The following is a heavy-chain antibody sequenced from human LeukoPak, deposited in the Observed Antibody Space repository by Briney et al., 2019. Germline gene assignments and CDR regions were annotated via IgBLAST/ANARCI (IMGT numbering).Heavy chain of an antibody. CDR2: ISYDGSNK. CDR3: PKDRATGTQFYFYGMDV. CDR1: GFTFSSYG. D-gene: IGHD3-10*01. Sequence: GGSLRLSCAASGFTFSSYGTHWVRQAPGKGLEWVAVISYDGSNKYYADSVKGRFTISRDNSKNTLYLQMNSLRAEDTAVYYCPKDRATGTQFYFYGMDVWGQGTTVTASS. J-gene: IGHJ6*02. V-gene: IGHV3-30*18.